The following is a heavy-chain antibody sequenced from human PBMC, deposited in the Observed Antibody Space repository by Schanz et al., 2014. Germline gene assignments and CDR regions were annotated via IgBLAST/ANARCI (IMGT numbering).Heavy chain of an antibody. CDR1: GYTLKNYG. Sequence: QAQLMQSGPELKRPGASVKVSCTASGYTLKNYGISWVRQAPGQGLERMGWISPYNGNTNYAQKLQGRVTMTADTSTSTAYMDLRSLRSDDTAVYYCARDQSPYTNSSDVRYFDDWGQGSLVTVSS. J-gene: IGHJ4*02. D-gene: IGHD6-6*01. V-gene: IGHV1-18*01. CDR2: ISPYNGNT. CDR3: ARDQSPYTNSSDVRYFDD.